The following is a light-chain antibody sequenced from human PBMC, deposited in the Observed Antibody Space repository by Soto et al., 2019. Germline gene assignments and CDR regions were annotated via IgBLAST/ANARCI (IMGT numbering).Light chain of an antibody. CDR3: QQANSVPFT. CDR1: QHISTW. J-gene: IGKJ2*01. CDR2: AAS. Sequence: DIPMTQSPSSVSASLGDRVTITCRASQHISTWLVWYQQKPGKAPQLLIYAASSLHTGVPSRFSGSGSGTDFSLTISMLQPEDSATYYCQQANSVPFTFGQGTRLEI. V-gene: IGKV1-12*01.